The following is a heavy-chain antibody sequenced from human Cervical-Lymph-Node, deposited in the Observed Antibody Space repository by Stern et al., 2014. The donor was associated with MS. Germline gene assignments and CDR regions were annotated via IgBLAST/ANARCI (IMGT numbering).Heavy chain of an antibody. CDR3: ARSSTVTPNAFDI. D-gene: IGHD4-17*01. Sequence: QLQLPESGSGLVKPSQTLSLTCAVSGGSISSGGYSWSWIRQPPGKGLEWIGYLYHSGSTYYNPTPKSRVTISVDRSKTQFSLKLSSVTAADTAVYYCARSSTVTPNAFDIWGQGTMVTVSS. CDR1: GGSISSGGYS. J-gene: IGHJ3*02. CDR2: LYHSGST. V-gene: IGHV4-30-2*01.